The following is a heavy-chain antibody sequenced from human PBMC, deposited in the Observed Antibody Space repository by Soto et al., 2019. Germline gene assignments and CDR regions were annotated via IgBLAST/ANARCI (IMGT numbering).Heavy chain of an antibody. V-gene: IGHV4-34*01. J-gene: IGHJ6*02. CDR2: INHSGST. Sequence: SETLSLTCAVYGGSFSGYYWSWIRQPPGKGLEWIGEINHSGSTNYNPSLKSRVTISVDTSKNQFSLKLSSVTAADTAVYYCARGPRIAARPSYQIPYRHSYGMDVWGQGTILTVSS. CDR1: GGSFSGYY. D-gene: IGHD6-6*01. CDR3: ARGPRIAARPSYQIPYRHSYGMDV.